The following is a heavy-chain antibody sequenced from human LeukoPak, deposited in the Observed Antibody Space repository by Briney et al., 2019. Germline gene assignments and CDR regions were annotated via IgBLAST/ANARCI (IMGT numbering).Heavy chain of an antibody. CDR1: GGTFSSYA. J-gene: IGHJ5*02. CDR2: IIPILGIA. V-gene: IGHV1-69*04. CDR3: ARGGSSGYYINWFDP. Sequence: GSSVKVSCKASGGTFSSYAISWVRQAPGQGLEWMGRIIPILGIANYAQKFQGRVTITADKSTITAYMELSSLRSEDTAVYYCARGGSSGYYINWFDPWGQGTLVTVSS. D-gene: IGHD3-22*01.